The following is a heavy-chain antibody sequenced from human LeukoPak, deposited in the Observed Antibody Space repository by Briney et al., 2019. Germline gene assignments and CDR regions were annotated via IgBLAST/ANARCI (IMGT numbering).Heavy chain of an antibody. Sequence: GGSVRPSCAASGFTFSFYWMSWVRQAPGKGLEWVANIKQDGSDKYYVDSVKGRFTISRDNSKNSLYLQMNSLRAEDTAVYFCARHSNKYDYDSSGHYRSFDYWGQGTLVSVSS. J-gene: IGHJ4*02. D-gene: IGHD3-22*01. CDR3: ARHSNKYDYDSSGHYRSFDY. CDR1: GFTFSFYW. CDR2: IKQDGSDK. V-gene: IGHV3-7*01.